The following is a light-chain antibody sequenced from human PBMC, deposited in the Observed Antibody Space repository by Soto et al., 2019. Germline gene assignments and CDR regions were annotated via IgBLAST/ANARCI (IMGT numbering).Light chain of an antibody. Sequence: EIVLTQSPATLSLSPGERATLSCRASQSVSTYLGWYQQKPGQAPRLLIYDASNRATGIPARFSGSGSGTDFTLTISSLDPEDFAVYYCDQRSNWITFGQGTRLEIK. CDR3: DQRSNWIT. CDR2: DAS. V-gene: IGKV3-11*01. CDR1: QSVSTY. J-gene: IGKJ5*01.